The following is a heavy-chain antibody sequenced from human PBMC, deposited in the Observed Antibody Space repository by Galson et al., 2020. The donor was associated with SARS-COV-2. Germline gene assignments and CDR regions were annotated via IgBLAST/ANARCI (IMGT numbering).Heavy chain of an antibody. J-gene: IGHJ4*02. CDR3: AHTYYYDSSGYYRDY. Sequence: KISCKASGGTFSSYAISWVRQAPGQGLEWMGGIIPIFGTANYAQKFQGRVTITADESTSTAYMELSSLRSEDTAVYYCAHTYYYDSSGYYRDYWGQGTLVTVSS. V-gene: IGHV1-69*01. CDR2: IIPIFGTA. CDR1: GGTFSSYA. D-gene: IGHD3-22*01.